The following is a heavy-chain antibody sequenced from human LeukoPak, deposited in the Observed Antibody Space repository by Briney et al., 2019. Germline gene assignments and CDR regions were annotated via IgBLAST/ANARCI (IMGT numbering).Heavy chain of an antibody. CDR3: ARVLNYYDSSGYYFSY. D-gene: IGHD3-22*01. Sequence: GGSLRLSCAASGFTFSYYTMHWVRQAPGKGLEWVAVITYDGSNKYYADSVKGRFTISRDNSKNTLYLQMNSLRAEDTAVYYCARVLNYYDSSGYYFSYWGQGTLVTVSS. CDR1: GFTFSYYT. CDR2: ITYDGSNK. V-gene: IGHV3-30-3*01. J-gene: IGHJ4*02.